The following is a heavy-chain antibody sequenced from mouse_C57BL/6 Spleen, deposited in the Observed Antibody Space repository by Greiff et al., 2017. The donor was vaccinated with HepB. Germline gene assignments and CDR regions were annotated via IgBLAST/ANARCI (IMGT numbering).Heavy chain of an antibody. CDR1: GYTFTGYW. CDR2: ILPGSGST. J-gene: IGHJ4*01. V-gene: IGHV1-9*01. D-gene: IGHD2-1*01. Sequence: QVQLKESGAELMKPGASVKLSCKATGYTFTGYWIEWVKQRPGHGLEWIGEILPGSGSTNYNEKFKGKATFTADTSSNTAYMQLSSLTTEDSDIYYCARGRGIYYGNYYAMDYWGQGTSVTVSS. CDR3: ARGRGIYYGNYYAMDY.